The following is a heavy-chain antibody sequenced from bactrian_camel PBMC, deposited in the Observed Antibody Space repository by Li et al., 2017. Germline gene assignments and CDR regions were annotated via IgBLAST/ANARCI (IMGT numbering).Heavy chain of an antibody. D-gene: IGHD3*01. V-gene: IGHV3S53*01. CDR1: GSFYSTRC. CDR3: AADGEFRGECSPSAWRHFAY. Sequence: VQLVESGGGSVQAGGSLRLSCVGSGSFYSTRCMGWFRHPPGGEREGVASITTGGTTYIADHVKGRFTISQDTVKNTVYLQMNMLKPEDTGMYYCAADGEFRGECSPSAWRHFAYWGQGTQVTVS. CDR2: ITTGGTT. J-gene: IGHJ4*01.